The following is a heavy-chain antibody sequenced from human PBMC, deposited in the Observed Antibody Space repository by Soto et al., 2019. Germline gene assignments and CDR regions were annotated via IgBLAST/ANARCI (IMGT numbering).Heavy chain of an antibody. CDR1: GDSISSYY. D-gene: IGHD3-10*01. CDR3: ARWFGEEVDYYYGMDV. J-gene: IGHJ6*02. CDR2: IYYSGST. Sequence: PSETLSLTCTVSGDSISSYYWSWIRQPPGKGLEWIGYIYYSGSTNYNPSLKSRVTISVDTSKNQFSLKLSSVTAADTAVYYCARWFGEEVDYYYGMDVWGQGTTVTVSS. V-gene: IGHV4-59*01.